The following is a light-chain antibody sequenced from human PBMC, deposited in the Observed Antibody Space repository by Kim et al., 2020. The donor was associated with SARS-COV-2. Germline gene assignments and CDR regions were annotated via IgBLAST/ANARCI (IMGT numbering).Light chain of an antibody. J-gene: IGLJ2*01. CDR3: LLTYTGGTRI. CDR1: TGGVTSTHY. Sequence: QAVVTQEPSLTVSPGGTVTLTCGSSTGGVTSTHYPYWIQQKPGQAPKTLIYDTTNKHSWTPARFSGSLLGGKAALTLSGAQPEDEGDYYCLLTYTGGTRIFGGGTKLTVL. CDR2: DTT. V-gene: IGLV7-46*01.